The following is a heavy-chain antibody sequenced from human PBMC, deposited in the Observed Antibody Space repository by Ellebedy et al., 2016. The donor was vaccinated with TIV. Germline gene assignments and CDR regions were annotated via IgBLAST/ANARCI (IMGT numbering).Heavy chain of an antibody. CDR1: GFTFSSFA. CDR2: IGDDAVAT. J-gene: IGHJ4*02. Sequence: PGGSLRLSCAASGFTFSSFAMSWVRQAPGIGLEWVSAIGDDAVATHYADSVKGRFTISRDNFGNMCYLQMNSLGAEDTAVYYRAREGGTYYSAHFDQWGQGTPVTVSS. D-gene: IGHD1-26*01. CDR3: AREGGTYYSAHFDQ. V-gene: IGHV3-23*01.